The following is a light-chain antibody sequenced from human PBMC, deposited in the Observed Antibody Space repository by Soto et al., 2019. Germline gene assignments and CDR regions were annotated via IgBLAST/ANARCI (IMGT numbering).Light chain of an antibody. CDR1: RSLSSH. V-gene: IGKV3-11*01. CDR2: DTS. Sequence: EIVLTQSPATLSLSPGERVTLSCRASRSLSSHLAWYQQRPGQAPRLLIYDTSNRATGIPVRFSGSGSGTDFTLTISILEPEDSAVYYGQQRISWHETFGRGTKLEIK. J-gene: IGKJ2*01. CDR3: QQRISWHET.